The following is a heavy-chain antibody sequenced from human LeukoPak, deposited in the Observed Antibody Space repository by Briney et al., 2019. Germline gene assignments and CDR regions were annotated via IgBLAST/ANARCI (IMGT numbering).Heavy chain of an antibody. CDR3: ARSGDKYYYDSSGYYDWFDP. D-gene: IGHD3-22*01. CDR1: GYTFTGYY. V-gene: IGHV1-2*02. J-gene: IGHJ5*02. Sequence: ASVKVSCKASGYTFTGYYMHWVRQAPGQGLEWMGWINPNSGGTNYAQKFQGRVTMTRDTSISTAYMELSRLRSDDTAVYYCARSGDKYYYDSSGYYDWFDPWGQGTLVTVSS. CDR2: INPNSGGT.